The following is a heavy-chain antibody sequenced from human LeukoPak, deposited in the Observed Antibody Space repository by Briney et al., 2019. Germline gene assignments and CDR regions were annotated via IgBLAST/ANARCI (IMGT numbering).Heavy chain of an antibody. CDR2: INPSGGST. CDR1: GYTFTTYY. J-gene: IGHJ5*02. Sequence: ASVKVSCKASGYTFTTYYMHWVRQAPGQGLEWMGIINPSGGSTSYAQKFQGRVTMTRDTSTSTVCMQLSSLRSEDTAVYYCARGVPGRVYDSTKRGLFDPWGQGVLVTVSS. D-gene: IGHD3-22*01. CDR3: ARGVPGRVYDSTKRGLFDP. V-gene: IGHV1-46*01.